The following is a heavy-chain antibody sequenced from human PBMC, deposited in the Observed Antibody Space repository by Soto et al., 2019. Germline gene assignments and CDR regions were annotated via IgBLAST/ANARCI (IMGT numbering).Heavy chain of an antibody. J-gene: IGHJ4*01. V-gene: IGHV1-2*04. CDR3: AIDMTVLTTSLLLWLGEEVGGIDY. CDR2: INPNSGGT. CDR1: GYTFTGYY. Sequence: ALVKVSCKASGYTFTGYYMHWVRQAPGQGLEWMGWINPNSGGTNYAHKFQGWVTMTRDTSISTAYMEMSRLRSDDTAVYFCAIDMTVLTTSLLLWLGEEVGGIDYWG. D-gene: IGHD3-10*01.